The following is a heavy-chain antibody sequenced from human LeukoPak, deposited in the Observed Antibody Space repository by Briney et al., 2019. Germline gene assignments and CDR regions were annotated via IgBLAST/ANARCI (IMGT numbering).Heavy chain of an antibody. V-gene: IGHV4-34*01. CDR2: INHSGST. D-gene: IGHD1-26*01. J-gene: IGHJ4*02. CDR3: ASEIVGVNS. Sequence: PSETLSLTCAVYGGSFSGYYWSWIRQPPGKGLEWIGEINHSGSTNYNPSLKSRVTISVDTSKNQFSLEVTALTAADTAVYYCASEIVGVNSWGQGSQVTVSS. CDR1: GGSFSGYY.